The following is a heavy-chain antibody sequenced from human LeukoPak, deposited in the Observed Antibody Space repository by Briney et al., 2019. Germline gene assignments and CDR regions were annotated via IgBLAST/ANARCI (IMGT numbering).Heavy chain of an antibody. D-gene: IGHD4-11*01. CDR3: TAGLGKTDDDS. V-gene: IGHV3-15*01. Sequence: PGGSLRLSCEGSGFNFNDAWMSWIRQAPGKGLEWVGRVRTTAEGETTDYGAPVRGRFIISRDDSKSMVYLQMNRLETEDTAIYSCTAGLGKTDDDSWGQGTLVTVSS. CDR1: GFNFNDAW. J-gene: IGHJ4*02. CDR2: VRTTAEGETT.